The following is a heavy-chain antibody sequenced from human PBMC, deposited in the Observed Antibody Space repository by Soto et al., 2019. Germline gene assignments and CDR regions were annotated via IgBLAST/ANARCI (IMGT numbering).Heavy chain of an antibody. CDR3: ARDHRYNWNDEGWFDP. Sequence: QVPLVQSGAEVQRPGASVKVSCKASGSMFSTYDLNWVRRAPGHGLQWMGWLNPHSGNTGYAQKFQGRVTMTTNTSINTAYMELSNLGSDDTAVYYCARDHRYNWNDEGWFDPWGQGTLVTVSS. CDR1: GSMFSTYD. D-gene: IGHD1-20*01. J-gene: IGHJ5*02. CDR2: LNPHSGNT. V-gene: IGHV1-8*01.